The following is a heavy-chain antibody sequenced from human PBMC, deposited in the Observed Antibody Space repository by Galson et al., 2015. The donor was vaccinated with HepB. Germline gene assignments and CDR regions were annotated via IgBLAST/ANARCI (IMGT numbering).Heavy chain of an antibody. D-gene: IGHD6-19*01. CDR1: GFTFSSYA. CDR3: AKDSSGWYGYYYGMDV. CDR2: ISGSGGST. Sequence: SLRLSCAASGFTFSSYAMSWVRQAPGKGLEWVSAISGSGGSTYYADSVKGRFTISRDNSKNTLYLQMNSLRAEDTAVYYCAKDSSGWYGYYYGMDVWGQGTTVTVSS. J-gene: IGHJ6*02. V-gene: IGHV3-23*01.